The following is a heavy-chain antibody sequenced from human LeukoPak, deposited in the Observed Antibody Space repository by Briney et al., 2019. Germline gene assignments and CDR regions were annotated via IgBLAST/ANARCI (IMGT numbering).Heavy chain of an antibody. D-gene: IGHD5-18*01. Sequence: SETLSLTCTVSGGSISSGDYYWSWIRQPPGKGLEWIGEINHSGSTNYNPSLKSRVTISVDTPKKQFSLKLSSVTAADTAVYYCVRHIKDTAACDFWGQGTLVTVSS. CDR1: GGSISSGDYY. J-gene: IGHJ4*02. V-gene: IGHV4-39*01. CDR2: INHSGST. CDR3: VRHIKDTAACDF.